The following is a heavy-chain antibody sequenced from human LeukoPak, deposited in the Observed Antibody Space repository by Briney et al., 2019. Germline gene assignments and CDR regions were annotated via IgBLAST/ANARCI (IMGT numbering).Heavy chain of an antibody. CDR1: GGSFSGYY. CDR2: INHSGST. Sequence: SEALSLTCAVYGGSFSGYYWSWIRQPPGKGLEWIGEINHSGSTNYNPSLKSRVTISVDTSKNQFSLKLSSVTAADTAVYYCARRPKRWFTEYYFDYWGQGTLVTVSS. CDR3: ARRPKRWFTEYYFDY. V-gene: IGHV4-34*01. D-gene: IGHD2-15*01. J-gene: IGHJ4*02.